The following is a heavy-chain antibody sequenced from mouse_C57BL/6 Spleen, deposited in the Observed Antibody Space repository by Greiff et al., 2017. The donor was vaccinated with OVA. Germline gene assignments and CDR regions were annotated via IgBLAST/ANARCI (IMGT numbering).Heavy chain of an antibody. CDR1: GFTFSDYG. CDR3: ARRGVTEAMDY. CDR2: ISSGSSTN. J-gene: IGHJ4*01. Sequence: DVQLVESGGGLVKPGGSLKLSCAASGFTFSDYGMHWVRQAPEKGLEWVAYISSGSSTNYYAPTVKSRFTLYSDKAKNTLFLQMTRRRSEDTAIYYCARRGVTEAMDYWGQGTSVTVSS. V-gene: IGHV5-17*01. D-gene: IGHD2-12*01.